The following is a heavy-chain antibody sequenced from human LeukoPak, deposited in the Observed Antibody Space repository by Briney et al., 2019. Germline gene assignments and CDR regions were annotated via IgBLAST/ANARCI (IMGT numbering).Heavy chain of an antibody. Sequence: ASVKVSCKASGGTFSSYAINWVRQAPGRGLEWMGRIIPIFGITNYAQKLQGRVTITADKSTSTAYMELSSLRSEDTAVYYCARDFRRHYDSGGYSHFDYWGQGTLVTVSS. J-gene: IGHJ4*02. D-gene: IGHD3-22*01. CDR3: ARDFRRHYDSGGYSHFDY. CDR2: IIPIFGIT. V-gene: IGHV1-69*04. CDR1: GGTFSSYA.